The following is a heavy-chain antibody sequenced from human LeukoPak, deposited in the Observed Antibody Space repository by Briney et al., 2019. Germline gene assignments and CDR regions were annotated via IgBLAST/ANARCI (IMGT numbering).Heavy chain of an antibody. Sequence: AGGSLRLSCAASGFTFSSYGMNWVRQAPGKGLEWVSSISSSSSYIYYADSVKGRFTISRDNAKNSLNLQMNSLRAEDTAVYYCARDPEYYDSSGYGDYWGQGTLVTVSS. CDR3: ARDPEYYDSSGYGDY. CDR2: ISSSSSYI. CDR1: GFTFSSYG. J-gene: IGHJ4*02. D-gene: IGHD3-22*01. V-gene: IGHV3-21*01.